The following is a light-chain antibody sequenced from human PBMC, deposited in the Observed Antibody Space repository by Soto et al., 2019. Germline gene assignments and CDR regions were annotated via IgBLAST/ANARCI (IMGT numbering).Light chain of an antibody. CDR1: QSISSW. V-gene: IGKV1-5*03. J-gene: IGKJ4*01. CDR2: KAS. Sequence: DIQMTQSPSTLSASVGDRVTITCRARQSISSWLAWYQQKPGKAPKLLIYKASSLESGVPSRVSGSGSGTEFTLTISSLQPDDFATYYCQQYNSYSPLTFGGGTKVEIK. CDR3: QQYNSYSPLT.